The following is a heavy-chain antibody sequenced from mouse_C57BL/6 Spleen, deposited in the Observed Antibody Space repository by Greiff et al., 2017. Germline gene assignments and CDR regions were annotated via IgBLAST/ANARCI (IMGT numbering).Heavy chain of an antibody. D-gene: IGHD2-4*01. Sequence: EVKLLESGPGLVKPSQSLSLTCSVTGYSITSGYYWNWIRQFPGNKLEWMGYISYDGSNNYNPSLKNRISITRDTSKNQFFLKLNSVTTEDTATYYCARDPDYDGYFDVWGTGTTVTVAS. CDR2: ISYDGSN. V-gene: IGHV3-6*01. CDR1: GYSITSGYY. CDR3: ARDPDYDGYFDV. J-gene: IGHJ1*03.